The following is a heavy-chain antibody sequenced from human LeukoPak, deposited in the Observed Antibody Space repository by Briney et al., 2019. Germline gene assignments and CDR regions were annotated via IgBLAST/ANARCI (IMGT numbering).Heavy chain of an antibody. CDR3: ARDTIDSDAFDI. CDR2: INPNSGDT. J-gene: IGHJ3*02. Sequence: ASVKVSCKASGYTFTGYYMHWVRQAPGQGLEWMGWINPNSGDTNYAQKFQGRVTMTRDTSISTAYMELSSLRSEDTAVYYCARDTIDSDAFDIWGQGTMVTVSS. D-gene: IGHD2-21*01. V-gene: IGHV1-2*02. CDR1: GYTFTGYY.